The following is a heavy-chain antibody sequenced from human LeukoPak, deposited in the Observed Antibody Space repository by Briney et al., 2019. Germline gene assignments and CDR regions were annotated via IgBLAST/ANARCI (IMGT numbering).Heavy chain of an antibody. Sequence: GGSLRLSCAASGFTFDDYGMSWVRQAPGKGLEWVSGINWNGGSTGYADSVKGRFTISRDNAKSSLYLQMNSLRAEDTALYYCAREMARGYYGSGSYYNVPDYWGQGTLVTVSS. CDR2: INWNGGST. D-gene: IGHD3-10*01. CDR3: AREMARGYYGSGSYYNVPDY. V-gene: IGHV3-20*04. CDR1: GFTFDDYG. J-gene: IGHJ4*02.